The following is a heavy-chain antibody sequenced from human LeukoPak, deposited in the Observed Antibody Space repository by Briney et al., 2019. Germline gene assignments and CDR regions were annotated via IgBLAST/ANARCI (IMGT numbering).Heavy chain of an antibody. D-gene: IGHD3-3*01. Sequence: PSETLSLTCAVYGGSFSGYYWSWIRQPPGKGLEWIGEINHSGSTNYNPSLKSRVTISVDTSKNQFSLKLSSVTAADTAVYYCARGPRITIFGVVRLPPFDPWGQGTLVTVSS. CDR1: GGSFSGYY. J-gene: IGHJ5*02. CDR3: ARGPRITIFGVVRLPPFDP. V-gene: IGHV4-34*01. CDR2: INHSGST.